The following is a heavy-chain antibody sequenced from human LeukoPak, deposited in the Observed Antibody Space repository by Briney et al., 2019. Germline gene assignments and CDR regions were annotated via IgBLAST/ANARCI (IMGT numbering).Heavy chain of an antibody. CDR2: ISAYNGNT. D-gene: IGHD2-2*01. CDR1: GYTFTSYG. CDR3: ARDIPTPYCSSTSCPQPVNWFDP. J-gene: IGHJ5*02. Sequence: VASVTVSCKASGYTFTSYGISWVRQAPGQGLEWMGWISAYNGNTNYAQKLQGRVTMTTDTSTSTAYMELRSLRSDDTAVYYCARDIPTPYCSSTSCPQPVNWFDPWGQGTLVTVSS. V-gene: IGHV1-18*01.